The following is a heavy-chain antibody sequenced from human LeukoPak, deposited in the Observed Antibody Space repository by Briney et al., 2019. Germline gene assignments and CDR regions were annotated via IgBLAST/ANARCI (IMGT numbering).Heavy chain of an antibody. CDR3: ARPEYSSDAFDI. J-gene: IGHJ3*02. CDR1: GGTFSSYA. Sequence: SVKVSCKASGGTFSSYAISWVRQAPGQGLEWMGGIIPIFGTANYAQKLQGRVTMTTDTSTSTAYMELRSLRSDDTAVYYCARPEYSSDAFDIWGQGTMVTVSS. V-gene: IGHV1-69*05. D-gene: IGHD5-18*01. CDR2: IIPIFGTA.